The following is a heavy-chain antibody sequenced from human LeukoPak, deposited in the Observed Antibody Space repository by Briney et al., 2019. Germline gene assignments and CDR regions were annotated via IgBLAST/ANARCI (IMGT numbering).Heavy chain of an antibody. CDR2: IIPVFGTA. V-gene: IGHV1-69*13. Sequence: ASVKVSCKASGGTFSSYAISWVRQAPGQGLEWMGGIIPVFGTANYAQKFQGRVTITADESTSTAYMELSSLRSEDTAVYYCARDRVVGLGIDNAFDIWGHGTMVTVSS. J-gene: IGHJ3*02. D-gene: IGHD2-15*01. CDR3: ARDRVVGLGIDNAFDI. CDR1: GGTFSSYA.